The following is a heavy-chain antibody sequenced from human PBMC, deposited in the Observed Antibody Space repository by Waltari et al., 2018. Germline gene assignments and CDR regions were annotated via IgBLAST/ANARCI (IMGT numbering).Heavy chain of an antibody. Sequence: QVQLQQSGPGLVQPSQTLSLTCVISGDRVSSDSVTWNWVRQSPTRGLEWLGRTYYRFKWYYVYGPSVDSRISINSDTSKNQIYLHLASVTPADTAVYYCVRAQSSNGWQWDSWGQGTVVTVSS. CDR1: GDRVSSDSVT. J-gene: IGHJ4*02. D-gene: IGHD6-19*01. CDR2: TYYRFKWYY. V-gene: IGHV6-1*01. CDR3: VRAQSSNGWQWDS.